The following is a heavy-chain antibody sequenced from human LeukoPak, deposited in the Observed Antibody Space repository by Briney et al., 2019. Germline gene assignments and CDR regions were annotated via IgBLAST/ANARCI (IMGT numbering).Heavy chain of an antibody. Sequence: PSETLSLTCAVYGGSFSGYYWSWIRQPPGKGLEWIGEINHSGSTNYNPSLKSRVTISVDTSKNQFSLKLSSVTAADTAVYYCARNIASWGQGTLVTVSS. CDR1: GGSFSGYY. CDR2: INHSGST. D-gene: IGHD6-13*01. CDR3: ARNIAS. V-gene: IGHV4-34*01. J-gene: IGHJ5*02.